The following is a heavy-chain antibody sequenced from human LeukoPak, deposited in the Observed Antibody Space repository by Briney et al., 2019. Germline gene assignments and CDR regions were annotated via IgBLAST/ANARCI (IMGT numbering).Heavy chain of an antibody. CDR1: GYTFTSYG. CDR2: ISAYNGNT. CDR3: ARVYYDSSGYYPRPPYYSDY. D-gene: IGHD3-22*01. Sequence: ASVKVSCKASGYTFTSYGISWVRQAPGQGLEWMGWISAYNGNTNYAQKFQGRVTITADESTSTAYMELSSLRSEDTAVYYCARVYYDSSGYYPRPPYYSDYWGQGTLVTVSS. J-gene: IGHJ4*02. V-gene: IGHV1-18*01.